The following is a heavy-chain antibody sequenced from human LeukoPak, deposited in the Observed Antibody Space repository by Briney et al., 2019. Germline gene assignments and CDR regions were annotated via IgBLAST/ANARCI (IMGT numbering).Heavy chain of an antibody. D-gene: IGHD3-22*01. CDR2: IYPGGGT. CDR3: AKAFHDRYFFDY. CDR1: GFTVSSNY. Sequence: GGSLRLSCAASGFTVSSNYMSWVRQAPGKGLEWVSVIYPGGGTNYADSVKGRFAISRDNSKNTLYLQMNSLRAEDTAVYYCAKAFHDRYFFDYWGQGTLVTVSS. V-gene: IGHV3-53*01. J-gene: IGHJ4*02.